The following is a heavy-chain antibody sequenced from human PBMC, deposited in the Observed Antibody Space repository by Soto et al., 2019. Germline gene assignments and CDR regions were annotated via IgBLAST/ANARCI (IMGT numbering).Heavy chain of an antibody. CDR3: AKDRNDFWSGSYDY. V-gene: IGHV3-23*01. Sequence: ESLKISCEASGFTLSTYAMTWVRQAPGKGLELVSAISGSGGSTYYADSVKGRFTISRDTSKNTLFLQMNSLRAGDTAVYYCAKDRNDFWSGSYDYWGQGTLVTVSS. J-gene: IGHJ4*02. D-gene: IGHD3-3*01. CDR1: GFTLSTYA. CDR2: ISGSGGST.